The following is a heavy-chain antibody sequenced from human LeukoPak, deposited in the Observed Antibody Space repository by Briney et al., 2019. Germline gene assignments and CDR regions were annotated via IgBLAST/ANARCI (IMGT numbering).Heavy chain of an antibody. Sequence: PSETLSLTCTVPGGSISSYYWSWIRQPAGKGLEWIGRIYTSGSTNYNPSLKSRVTMSVDTSKNQFSLKLSSVTAADTAVYYCARDPKRYCSSTSCPPRSEYNWFDPWGQGTLVTVSS. V-gene: IGHV4-4*07. D-gene: IGHD2-2*01. CDR3: ARDPKRYCSSTSCPPRSEYNWFDP. J-gene: IGHJ5*02. CDR2: IYTSGST. CDR1: GGSISSYY.